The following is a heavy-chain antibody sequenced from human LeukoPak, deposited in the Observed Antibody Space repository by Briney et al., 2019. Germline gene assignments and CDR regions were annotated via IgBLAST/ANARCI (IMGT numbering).Heavy chain of an antibody. Sequence: PSETLSLTCTVSGGSISTSSYYWGWIRQPPGKGLEWIGSIYYSGSTYYNPSLKSRVTISVDTSKNQFSLKLSSVTAADTAVYYCARRSGYDRIDYWGQGTLVTVSS. CDR3: ARRSGYDRIDY. CDR2: IYYSGST. CDR1: GGSISTSSYY. V-gene: IGHV4-39*01. D-gene: IGHD5-12*01. J-gene: IGHJ4*02.